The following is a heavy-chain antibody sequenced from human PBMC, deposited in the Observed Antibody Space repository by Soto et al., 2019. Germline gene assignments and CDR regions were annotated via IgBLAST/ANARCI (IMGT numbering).Heavy chain of an antibody. CDR3: AKERNFVVVVPAAGTFES. J-gene: IGHJ4*02. Sequence: QVQLVQSGAEVKEPGASVKVYCKASGYTFTDYPIHWVRQAPGQRLEWMGWISGGNGNTNYSPNLQDRVTFDRDRSASTASMELRNLRSEDTAVYYCAKERNFVVVVPAAGTFESWGQGTLVTVS. D-gene: IGHD2-2*01. CDR1: GYTFTDYP. CDR2: ISGGNGNT. V-gene: IGHV1-3*01.